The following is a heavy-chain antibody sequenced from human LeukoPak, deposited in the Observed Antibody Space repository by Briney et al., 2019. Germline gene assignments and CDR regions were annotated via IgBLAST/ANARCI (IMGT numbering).Heavy chain of an antibody. Sequence: PGGSLRLSCAASGFTFSDYYMSWIRQAPGKGLEWVSYISSSSSYTYYADSVKGRFTISRDNAKNSLYLQMNSLRAEDTALYYCAKDIDSSGYLYYFDYWGQGTLVTVSS. D-gene: IGHD3-22*01. V-gene: IGHV3-11*05. CDR1: GFTFSDYY. CDR3: AKDIDSSGYLYYFDY. J-gene: IGHJ4*02. CDR2: ISSSSSYT.